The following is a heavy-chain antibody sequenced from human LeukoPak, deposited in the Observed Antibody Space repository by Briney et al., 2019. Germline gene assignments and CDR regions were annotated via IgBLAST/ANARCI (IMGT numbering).Heavy chain of an antibody. CDR3: AKDSSGPVLLWFGEMGGIDY. CDR2: ISYDGINT. D-gene: IGHD3-10*01. Sequence: GGSLRLSCAAYGFTFTSHGMHWVRQAPGKGRGWVAVISYDGINTYYADTEKDRFTISRDNFKNTMYQQMNSLRAEDTAVYYCAKDSSGPVLLWFGEMGGIDYWGQGTLVTVSS. J-gene: IGHJ4*02. CDR1: GFTFTSHG. V-gene: IGHV3-30*18.